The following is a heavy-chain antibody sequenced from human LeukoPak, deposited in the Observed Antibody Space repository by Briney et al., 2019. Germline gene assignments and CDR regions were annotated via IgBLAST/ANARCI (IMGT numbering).Heavy chain of an antibody. Sequence: SETLSLTCTVSGGSISSHYWSWIRQPAGMGLEWIGRIYTSGSTNYNPSLKSRVTISVDTSKNQFSLKLSSVTAADTAVYYCARAGYSSSVEREDNWFDPWGQGTLVTVSS. CDR3: ARAGYSSSVEREDNWFDP. J-gene: IGHJ5*02. V-gene: IGHV4-4*07. D-gene: IGHD6-6*01. CDR2: IYTSGST. CDR1: GGSISSHY.